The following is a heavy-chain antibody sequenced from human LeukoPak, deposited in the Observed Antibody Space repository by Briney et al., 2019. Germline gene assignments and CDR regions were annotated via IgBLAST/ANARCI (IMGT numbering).Heavy chain of an antibody. CDR3: AKYVHGSGCYPDFDY. Sequence: GASVKVSCKASGGTFSSYAISWVRQAPGQGLEWMGRIIPILGIANYAQKFQGRVTITADKSTSTAYMELSSLRSEDTAVYYRAKYVHGSGCYPDFDYWGQGTLVTVSS. D-gene: IGHD3-22*01. CDR1: GGTFSSYA. CDR2: IIPILGIA. J-gene: IGHJ4*02. V-gene: IGHV1-69*04.